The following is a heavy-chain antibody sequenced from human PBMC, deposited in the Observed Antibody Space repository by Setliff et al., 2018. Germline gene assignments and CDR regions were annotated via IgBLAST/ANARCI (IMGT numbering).Heavy chain of an antibody. D-gene: IGHD2-15*01. V-gene: IGHV4-39*01. J-gene: IGHJ5*02. CDR3: GRGFSRIEGWGNWFDP. CDR1: GGSVSNSGFF. Sequence: SETLSLTCTVSGGSVSNSGFFWGWLRPAPGKGLEWIGNIYDSGSSNYNASLKSRLIITRDTSKNQISLKLTSVTAADTAVYSCGRGFSRIEGWGNWFDPWGQGILVTVSS. CDR2: IYDSGSS.